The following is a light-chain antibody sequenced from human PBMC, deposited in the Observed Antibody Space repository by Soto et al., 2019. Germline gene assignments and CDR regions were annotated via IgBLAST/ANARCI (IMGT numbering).Light chain of an antibody. V-gene: IGLV2-14*01. CDR1: SSDVGAYNF. J-gene: IGLJ1*01. CDR3: SSYTTSAPYV. CDR2: EVT. Sequence: QSALTQPASVSGSPGQSITISCTGNSSDVGAYNFVSWYQHHPGRAPKLIIYEVTIRPSGVSNRFSGSKSGNTASLTISGLQAEDEADYYCSSYTTSAPYVFGSGTKVT.